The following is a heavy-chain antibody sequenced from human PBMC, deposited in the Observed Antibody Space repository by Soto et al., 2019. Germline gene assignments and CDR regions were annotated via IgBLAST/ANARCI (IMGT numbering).Heavy chain of an antibody. CDR2: INHSGST. J-gene: IGHJ4*02. D-gene: IGHD2-8*02. CDR1: GGSFSGYY. Sequence: QVQLQQWGAGLLKPSETLSLTCAVYGGSFSGYYWTWIRQPPGTGLVWIGEINHSGSTNYNPSLKSRVTITVDTSKNQFSLKLTSVTAADTAVDYCSRYKITGLFAYWGQGTLVTVSS. CDR3: SRYKITGLFAY. V-gene: IGHV4-34*01.